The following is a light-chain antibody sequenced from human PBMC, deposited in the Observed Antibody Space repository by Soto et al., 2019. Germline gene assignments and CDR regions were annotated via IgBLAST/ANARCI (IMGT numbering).Light chain of an antibody. CDR2: KAS. Sequence: DIPMTQSPSTLSASVGDRVTITCRASQSISSWLAWYQQNPGKATKLLIYKASSLESGVPSRFSGSGSGTEFTLTISSLQPADFATYYCQQDNSYSPYTFGQGTKLEI. V-gene: IGKV1-5*03. CDR3: QQDNSYSPYT. CDR1: QSISSW. J-gene: IGKJ2*01.